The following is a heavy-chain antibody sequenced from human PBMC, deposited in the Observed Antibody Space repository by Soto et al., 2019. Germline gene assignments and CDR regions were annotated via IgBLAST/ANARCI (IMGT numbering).Heavy chain of an antibody. CDR3: ARVKEDAITGTTISFDY. V-gene: IGHV4-31*03. J-gene: IGHJ4*02. Sequence: SETLSLTCTVSGGSISSGGYYWSWIRQHPGKGLEWIGYIYYSGSTYYNTSLKSRVTISVDTSKNQFSLKLSSVTAADTAVYYCARVKEDAITGTTISFDYWGQGTLVTVSS. D-gene: IGHD1-20*01. CDR1: GGSISSGGYY. CDR2: IYYSGST.